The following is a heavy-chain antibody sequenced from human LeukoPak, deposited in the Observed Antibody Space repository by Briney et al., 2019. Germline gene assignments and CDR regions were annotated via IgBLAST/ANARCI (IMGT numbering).Heavy chain of an antibody. CDR3: ATFAGEHQAPFDY. CDR1: GYTFTGYY. J-gene: IGHJ4*02. CDR2: INPNTGGT. D-gene: IGHD1-26*01. V-gene: IGHV1-2*02. Sequence: ASVKVSCKASGYTFTGYYMHWVRQAPGQGLEWMGWINPNTGGTNYAQKFQGRVTMTRDTSISTAYMELSRLRPDDTAVYYCATFAGEHQAPFDYWGQGTLVTVSS.